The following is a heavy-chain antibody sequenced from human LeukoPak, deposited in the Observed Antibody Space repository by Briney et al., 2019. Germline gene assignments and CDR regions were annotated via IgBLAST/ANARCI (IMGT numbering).Heavy chain of an antibody. J-gene: IGHJ5*02. Sequence: PSETLSLTCTVSGGSISSSSYYWGWIRQPPGKGLEWIGSIYYSGSTYYNPSLKSRVTMSVDTSKNQFSLKLSSVTAADTAVYYCARQMETYNWFDPWGQGTLVTVSS. CDR1: GGSISSSSYY. V-gene: IGHV4-39*01. CDR2: IYYSGST. D-gene: IGHD1-1*01. CDR3: ARQMETYNWFDP.